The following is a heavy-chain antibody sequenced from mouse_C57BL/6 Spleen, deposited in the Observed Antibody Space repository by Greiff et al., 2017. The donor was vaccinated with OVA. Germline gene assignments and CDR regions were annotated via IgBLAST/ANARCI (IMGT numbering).Heavy chain of an antibody. V-gene: IGHV1-82*01. CDR1: GYAFSSSW. Sequence: QVQLQQSGPELVKPGASVKISCKASGYAFSSSWMNWVKQRPGKGLEWIGRIYPGDGDTNYNGKFKGKATLTADKSSSTAYMQLSSLTSEDAAVYFCAINGNYYYVGYWGQGTTLTVSS. CDR2: IYPGDGDT. D-gene: IGHD2-1*01. J-gene: IGHJ2*01. CDR3: AINGNYYYVGY.